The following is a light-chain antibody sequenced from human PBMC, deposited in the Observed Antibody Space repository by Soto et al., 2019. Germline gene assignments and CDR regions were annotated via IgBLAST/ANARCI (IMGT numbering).Light chain of an antibody. CDR2: SNN. J-gene: IGLJ1*01. CDR1: SSNIGSNY. Sequence: QSVLTQPPSASGTPGQRVTISCSGSSSNIGSNYVYWYQQLPGTAPKLLIYSNNQRPSGVPDRFSGSKSGTSASLAISGLRSEDEADYYCAAWDDSLSGFSVFGTGTKLTVL. V-gene: IGLV1-47*02. CDR3: AAWDDSLSGFSV.